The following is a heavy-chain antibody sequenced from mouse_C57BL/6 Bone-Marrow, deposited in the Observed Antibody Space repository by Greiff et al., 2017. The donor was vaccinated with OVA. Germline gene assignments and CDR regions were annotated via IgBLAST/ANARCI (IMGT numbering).Heavy chain of an antibody. V-gene: IGHV1-69*01. D-gene: IGHD1-1*01. CDR2: IDPSDSYT. J-gene: IGHJ3*01. CDR3: ARGDGSSFPWFAY. CDR1: GYTFTSYW. Sequence: QVQLKQPGAELVMPGASVKLSCKASGYTFTSYWMHWVKQRPGQGLEWIGEIDPSDSYTNYNQKFKGKSTLTVDKSSSTAYMQLSSLTSEDSAVYYCARGDGSSFPWFAYWGQGTLVTVSA.